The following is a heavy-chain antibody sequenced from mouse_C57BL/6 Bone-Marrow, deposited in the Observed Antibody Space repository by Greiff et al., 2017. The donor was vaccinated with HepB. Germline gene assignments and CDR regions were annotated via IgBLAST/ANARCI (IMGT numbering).Heavy chain of an antibody. CDR1: GFTFSDYY. D-gene: IGHD4-1*01. J-gene: IGHJ2*01. V-gene: IGHV5-16*01. Sequence: DVQLVESEGGLVQPGSSMKLSCTASGFTFSDYYMAWVRQVPEKGLEWVANINYDGSSTYYLDSLKSRFIISRDNAKNILYLQMSSLKSEDTATYYCARDLRGTGNFDYWGQGTTLTVSS. CDR2: INYDGSST. CDR3: ARDLRGTGNFDY.